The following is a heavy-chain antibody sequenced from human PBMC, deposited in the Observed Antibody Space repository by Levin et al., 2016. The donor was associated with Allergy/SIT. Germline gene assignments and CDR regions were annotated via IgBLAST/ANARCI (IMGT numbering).Heavy chain of an antibody. CDR3: ASVDTAMVPRF. CDR2: IIPIFGTA. Sequence: SVKVSCKASGGTFSSYAISWVRQAPGQGLEWMGGIIPIFGTANYAQKFQGRVTITADESTSTAYMELSSLRPEDTAVYYCASVDTAMVPRFWGQGTLVTVSS. CDR1: GGTFSSYA. V-gene: IGHV1-69*13. D-gene: IGHD5-18*01. J-gene: IGHJ4*02.